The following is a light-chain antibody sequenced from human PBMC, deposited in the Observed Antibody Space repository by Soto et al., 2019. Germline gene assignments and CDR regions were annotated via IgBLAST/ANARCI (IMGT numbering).Light chain of an antibody. CDR2: GDS. J-gene: IGLJ3*02. Sequence: QSVLTQPPSVSGAPGQRVTISCTGSSSNIGAGHDVHWYQQLPGTAPKLLMYGDSNRPSGVPDRFSGSKSGTSASLAITGLQAEDEAYYYCQSYDSSLSGSVFGRGTKLTVL. CDR3: QSYDSSLSGSV. CDR1: SSNIGAGHD. V-gene: IGLV1-40*01.